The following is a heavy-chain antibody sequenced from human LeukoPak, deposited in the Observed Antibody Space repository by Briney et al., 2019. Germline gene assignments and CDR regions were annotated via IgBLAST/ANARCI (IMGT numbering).Heavy chain of an antibody. CDR1: GGSISSSNHY. J-gene: IGHJ4*02. Sequence: SETLSLTCSVSGGSISSSNHYWGWIRQPPGKGLEWIGSIYYTGTTYYNVSLKGRVTISVDTSKNQFSLKLSSVTAADTAVYYCARQAAAEVIIDYWGQGTLVAVSS. CDR3: ARQAAAEVIIDY. D-gene: IGHD6-13*01. V-gene: IGHV4-39*01. CDR2: IYYTGTT.